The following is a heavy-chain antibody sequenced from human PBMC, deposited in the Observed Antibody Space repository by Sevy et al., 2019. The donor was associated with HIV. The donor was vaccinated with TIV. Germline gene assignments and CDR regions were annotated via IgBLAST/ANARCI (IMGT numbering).Heavy chain of an antibody. CDR3: ARDYGDYPAVWYFDY. V-gene: IGHV3-48*02. CDR1: GFTFSSYS. J-gene: IGHJ4*02. CDR2: ISSSSSSI. Sequence: GGSPRLSCAASGFTFSSYSMNWVRQAPGKGLEWISYISSSSSSIYYADSVKGRFTISRDNAKNSLYLQMNSLRDDDTAVYYCARDYGDYPAVWYFDYRGQGTPVTVSS. D-gene: IGHD4-17*01.